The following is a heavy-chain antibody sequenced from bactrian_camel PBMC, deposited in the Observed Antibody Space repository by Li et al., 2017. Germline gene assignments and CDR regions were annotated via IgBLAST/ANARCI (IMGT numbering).Heavy chain of an antibody. V-gene: IGHV3S10*01. J-gene: IGHJ6*01. D-gene: IGHD6*01. CDR2: IDHDGAM. Sequence: VQLVESGGGTVQAGGSLRLSCVASRWMATSYCMAWFRQAPGKEREAVASIDHDGAMDYAEHVMGRFYISRDNTKNTMYLQMNSLKSEDTALYYCATRTVITGWASPPDFGYWGQGTQVTVSS. CDR3: ATRTVITGWASPPDFGY. CDR1: RWMATSYC.